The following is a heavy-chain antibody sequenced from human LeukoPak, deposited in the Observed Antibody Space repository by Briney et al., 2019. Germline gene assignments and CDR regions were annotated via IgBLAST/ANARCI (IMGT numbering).Heavy chain of an antibody. Sequence: PSETLSLTCTVSGGSISSYYWSWIRQPPGKGLEWIGYIYYSGSTNYNPSLKSRVTISVDTSKNQFSLKLSSVTAADTAVYYCARAGGVVTLFDYWGQGTLVTASS. CDR1: GGSISSYY. CDR3: ARAGGVVTLFDY. CDR2: IYYSGST. J-gene: IGHJ4*02. V-gene: IGHV4-59*01. D-gene: IGHD4-23*01.